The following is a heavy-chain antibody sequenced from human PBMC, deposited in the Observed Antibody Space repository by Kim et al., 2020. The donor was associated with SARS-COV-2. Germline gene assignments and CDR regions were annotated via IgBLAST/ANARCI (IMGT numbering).Heavy chain of an antibody. V-gene: IGHV4-59*13. CDR1: GGSITNYF. D-gene: IGHD2-15*01. CDR3: ARAPWLLPDY. CDR2: IYYSGNT. Sequence: SETLSLTCTVSGGSITNYFWSWIRQPPGKGLEWIGHIYYSGNTNYNPSLKSRVTISVDTSKNQFSLKLSSVTAVDTAVYYCARAPWLLPDYWGQGTLVTVSS. J-gene: IGHJ4*02.